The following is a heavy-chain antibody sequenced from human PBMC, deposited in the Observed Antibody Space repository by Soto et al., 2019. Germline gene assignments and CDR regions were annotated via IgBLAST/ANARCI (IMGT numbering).Heavy chain of an antibody. J-gene: IGHJ4*02. CDR2: IYRTGST. V-gene: IGHV4-4*02. CDR3: ASRDPGTSVDY. CDR1: GGSFTSNNW. D-gene: IGHD1-7*01. Sequence: KPSETLSLTCAVSGGSFTSNNWWTWVRQPPGQGLEWIGEIYRTGSTNYNPSLKNRVTISLDKSENQFSLKVTSLTAADTAVYYCASRDPGTSVDYWGQGTLVTVSS.